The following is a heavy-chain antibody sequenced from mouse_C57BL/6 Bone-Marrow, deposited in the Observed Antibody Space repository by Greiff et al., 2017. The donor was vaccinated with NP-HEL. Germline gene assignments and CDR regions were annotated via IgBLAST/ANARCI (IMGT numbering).Heavy chain of an antibody. D-gene: IGHD1-1*01. CDR1: GFNIKDYY. Sequence: VQLQQSGAELVKPGASVKLSCTASGFNIKDYYMHWVKQRTEQGLEWIGRIDPEDGETKYAPKFQGKATIKADTSSNTAYLQLSSLTSEDTAVYYCARHYGSSYVWYFDVWGTGTTVTVSS. CDR3: ARHYGSSYVWYFDV. V-gene: IGHV14-2*01. CDR2: IDPEDGET. J-gene: IGHJ1*03.